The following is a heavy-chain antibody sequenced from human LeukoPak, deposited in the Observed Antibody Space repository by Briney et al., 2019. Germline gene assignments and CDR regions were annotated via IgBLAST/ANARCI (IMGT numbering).Heavy chain of an antibody. CDR1: GFTLSSYA. J-gene: IGHJ4*02. Sequence: GGSLRPSCAASGFTLSSYAMSWVRQAPGKGLEWVSAISGSGGSTYYADSVKGRFTISRDNSKNTLYLQMNSLRAEDTAVYYCANPLPVAGFGYWGQGTLVTVSS. CDR3: ANPLPVAGFGY. CDR2: ISGSGGST. V-gene: IGHV3-23*01. D-gene: IGHD6-19*01.